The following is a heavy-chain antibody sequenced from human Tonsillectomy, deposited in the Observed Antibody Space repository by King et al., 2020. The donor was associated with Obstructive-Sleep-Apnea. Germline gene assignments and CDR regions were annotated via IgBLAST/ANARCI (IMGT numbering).Heavy chain of an antibody. CDR2: ISYDGSNK. Sequence: VQLVESGVGVVQPGRSLRLSCAASVFTFSTYTMHWVRQAPGKGLEWVAVISYDGSNKYSADSVKGRFTISRDNSKNTLYLQMNSLRAEDTAMYYCARDRNYDFWSGYYGAFDIWGQGTMVTVSS. D-gene: IGHD3-3*01. V-gene: IGHV3-30*04. CDR3: ARDRNYDFWSGYYGAFDI. J-gene: IGHJ3*02. CDR1: VFTFSTYT.